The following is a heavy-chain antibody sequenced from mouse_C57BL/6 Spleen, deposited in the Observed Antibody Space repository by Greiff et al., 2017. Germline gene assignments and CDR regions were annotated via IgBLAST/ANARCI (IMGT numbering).Heavy chain of an antibody. CDR3: ARRNYSNPCYAMDY. Sequence: VKLVESGPELVKPGASVKISCKASGYSFTSYYIHWVKQRPGQGLEWIGWIYPGSGNTKYNEKFKGKATLPADTSSSTAYMQLSSLTSEDSAVYYCARRNYSNPCYAMDYWGQGTSVTVSS. CDR1: GYSFTSYY. D-gene: IGHD2-5*01. V-gene: IGHV1-66*01. CDR2: IYPGSGNT. J-gene: IGHJ4*01.